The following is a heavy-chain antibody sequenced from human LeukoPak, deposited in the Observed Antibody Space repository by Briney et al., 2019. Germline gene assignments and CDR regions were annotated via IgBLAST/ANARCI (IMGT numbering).Heavy chain of an antibody. D-gene: IGHD4-17*01. Sequence: SETLSLTCAVSGVSFNDYYWSWVPQTPGKGLEWMGEINHSGYTNDSPSLKSRVTISIDTSRKQFSVNLRSVTVADTVIYYCTTMTTGHDYWGQGTLVTVSS. V-gene: IGHV4-34*01. CDR2: INHSGYT. CDR1: GVSFNDYY. CDR3: TTMTTGHDY. J-gene: IGHJ4*02.